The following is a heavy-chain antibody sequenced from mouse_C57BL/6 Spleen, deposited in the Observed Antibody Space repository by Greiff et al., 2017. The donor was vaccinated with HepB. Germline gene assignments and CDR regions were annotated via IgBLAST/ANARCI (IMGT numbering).Heavy chain of an antibody. Sequence: EVKLMESGGGLVKPGGSLKLSCAASGFTFSDYGMHWVRQAPEKGLEWVAYISSGSSTIYYADTVKGRFTISRDNAKNTLFLQMPSRRSEDTAMYYCANADDYAWFAYWGQGTLVTVSA. J-gene: IGHJ3*01. CDR3: ANADDYAWFAY. CDR2: ISSGSSTI. CDR1: GFTFSDYG. D-gene: IGHD2-4*01. V-gene: IGHV5-17*01.